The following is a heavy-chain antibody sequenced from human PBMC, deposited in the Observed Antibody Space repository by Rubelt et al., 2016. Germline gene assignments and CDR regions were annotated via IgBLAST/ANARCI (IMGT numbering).Heavy chain of an antibody. V-gene: IGHV1-69*01. J-gene: IGHJ5*02. CDR2: IIPIFGPA. Sequence: QVQLVQSGAEVKKPGSSVKVSCKASGGTFSSYAISWVRQAPGQGLEWMGGIIPIFGPANYAERFRGMVTITADESTSTAYMELSSLGSEDTAVYYCAREQQLVGGWFDPWGQGTLVTVSS. CDR1: GGTFSSYA. CDR3: AREQQLVGGWFDP. D-gene: IGHD6-13*01.